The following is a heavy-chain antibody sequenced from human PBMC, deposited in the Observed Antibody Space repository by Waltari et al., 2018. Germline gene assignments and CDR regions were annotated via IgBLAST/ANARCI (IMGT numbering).Heavy chain of an antibody. CDR1: GYTFTSYA. V-gene: IGHV1-3*01. Sequence: QVQLVQSGAEVKKPGASVKVSCKASGYTFTSYAMHWVRQAPGQRLEWMGWINAGNGNTKYSQKFQGRVTITRDTSASTAYMELSSLRSEDTAVYYCARCAGGGGDCSPAEYSQHWGQGTLVTVSS. D-gene: IGHD2-21*01. CDR3: ARCAGGGGDCSPAEYSQH. CDR2: INAGNGNT. J-gene: IGHJ1*01.